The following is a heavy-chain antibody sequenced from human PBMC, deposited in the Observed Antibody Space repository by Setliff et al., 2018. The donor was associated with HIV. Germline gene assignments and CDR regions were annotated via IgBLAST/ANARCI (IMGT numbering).Heavy chain of an antibody. CDR3: ARGQPQGGGTYWSAFDI. Sequence: SETLSLTCTVSGGSINSGSYYWSWIRQPAGKGLEWIGRIYTSGSTNYNPSLKSRVTISVDTSKNHFSLKLSSVTAADTAVYYCARGQPQGGGTYWSAFDIWGQGTMVTV. CDR2: IYTSGST. V-gene: IGHV4-61*02. CDR1: GGSINSGSYY. D-gene: IGHD1-26*01. J-gene: IGHJ3*02.